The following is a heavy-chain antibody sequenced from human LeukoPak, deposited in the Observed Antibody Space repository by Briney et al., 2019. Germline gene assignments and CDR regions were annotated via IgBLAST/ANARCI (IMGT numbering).Heavy chain of an antibody. D-gene: IGHD3-10*02. CDR2: INQDGNDE. CDR3: AELGITMIGGV. V-gene: IGHV3-7*01. J-gene: IGHJ6*04. Sequence: PGGSLRLSCAASGFTFSTYWMSWVRQAPGQGLEWVANINQDGNDEYYVDSVKGRFTISRDNAKNSLYLQMNSLRVEDTAVYYCAELGITMIGGVWGKGTTVTISS. CDR1: GFTFSTYW.